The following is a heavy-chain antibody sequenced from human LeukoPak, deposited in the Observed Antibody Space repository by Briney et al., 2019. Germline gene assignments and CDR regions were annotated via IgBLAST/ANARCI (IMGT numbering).Heavy chain of an antibody. D-gene: IGHD1-26*01. Sequence: SETLSLTCTVSGGSISSGGYYWSWLRHHPGKGLEWLGRIYTSGSTNYNPSLKSRVTMSIDTSKNQFSLKLSSVTAADTAVYYCATDLTRPGGATWGQGTLVTVSS. V-gene: IGHV4-61*02. CDR2: IYTSGST. CDR3: ATDLTRPGGAT. CDR1: GGSISSGGYY. J-gene: IGHJ4*02.